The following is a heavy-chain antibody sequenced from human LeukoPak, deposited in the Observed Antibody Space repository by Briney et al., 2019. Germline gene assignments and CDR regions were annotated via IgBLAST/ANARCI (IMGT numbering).Heavy chain of an antibody. Sequence: GGSLRLSCAASGFTFSSYGMHWVRQAPGKGLEWVAVISYDGSNKYHADSVKGRFTISRDNSKNTLYLQMNSLRAEDTAVYYCAKDPRRSGYYYYSMDVWGKGTTVTVSS. CDR3: AKDPRRSGYYYYSMDV. V-gene: IGHV3-30*18. J-gene: IGHJ6*03. CDR2: ISYDGSNK. D-gene: IGHD3-10*01. CDR1: GFTFSSYG.